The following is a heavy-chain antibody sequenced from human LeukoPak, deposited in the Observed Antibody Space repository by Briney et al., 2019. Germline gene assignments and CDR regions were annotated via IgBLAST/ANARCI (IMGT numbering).Heavy chain of an antibody. V-gene: IGHV4-4*07. CDR3: ARGLLTYYYARDGPPPSLNYYFAY. J-gene: IGHJ4*02. CDR1: SFSISRDY. CDR2: ISSTGST. D-gene: IGHD3-10*02. Sequence: PSETLSLTCTVPSFSISRDYWTWIRQPAGKELEWIGLISSTGSTNYNPSLNSRVTMSVDTATNQFSLKLTSVTAADTAVYLCARGLLTYYYARDGPPPSLNYYFAYWGLGIQVTVSS.